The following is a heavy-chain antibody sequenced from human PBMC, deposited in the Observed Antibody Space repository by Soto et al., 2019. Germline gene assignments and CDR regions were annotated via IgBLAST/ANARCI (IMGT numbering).Heavy chain of an antibody. CDR2: INQDETQK. V-gene: IGHV3-7*01. CDR3: ASGGHVDY. Sequence: VQLVESGGGLVQPGGSLRLSCAASGLPFSNYWMTWVRQAPGKGLEWVANINQDETQKHYVDSLKGRFTISRDNAKYSLYLQMNSLRAEDTAVYYCASGGHVDYCGQGTLVTVSS. CDR1: GLPFSNYW. J-gene: IGHJ4*02. D-gene: IGHD3-16*01.